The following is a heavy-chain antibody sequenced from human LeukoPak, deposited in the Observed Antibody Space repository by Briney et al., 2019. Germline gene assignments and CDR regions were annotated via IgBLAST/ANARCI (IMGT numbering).Heavy chain of an antibody. CDR1: GFTFSSYA. Sequence: PGGSLRLSCAASGFTFSSYAMRCVRQAPGKGLEWVSDISGSGTNTHYAESVKGRFTISRDNLKNTLYVQMNSLRAEDTAVYYCAKGLASDGWLGHDHWGQRGLVIVSS. V-gene: IGHV3-23*01. D-gene: IGHD5-12*01. CDR3: AKGLASDGWLGHDH. J-gene: IGHJ4*02. CDR2: ISGSGTNT.